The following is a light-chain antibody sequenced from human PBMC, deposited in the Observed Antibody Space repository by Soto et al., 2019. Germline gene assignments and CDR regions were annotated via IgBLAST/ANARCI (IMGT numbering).Light chain of an antibody. CDR1: QSVSSK. V-gene: IGKV3-15*01. Sequence: EIVMTQSPATLSVSPGERATLSCRASQSVSSKLAWYQQKPGQAPRLLIYRASTRATDIPARFSGSGSGTEFTLTISSLQSEDFAVYYCHQYNSRPRGTFGPGTKVEIK. CDR2: RAS. J-gene: IGKJ3*01. CDR3: HQYNSRPRGT.